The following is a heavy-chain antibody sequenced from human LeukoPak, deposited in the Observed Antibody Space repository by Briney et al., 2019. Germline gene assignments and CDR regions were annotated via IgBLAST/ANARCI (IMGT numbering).Heavy chain of an antibody. J-gene: IGHJ6*02. D-gene: IGHD3-10*01. Sequence: ASVKVSCKASEYTFTDYYLHWVRQAPGQGLEWMGWINPKSGGTNYAQKFQGRVTMTRDTSISTAYMELSRLRSDDTAVYYCARGYGSGSTSYYYYYGMDVWGQGTTVTVSS. V-gene: IGHV1-2*02. CDR1: EYTFTDYY. CDR3: ARGYGSGSTSYYYYYGMDV. CDR2: INPKSGGT.